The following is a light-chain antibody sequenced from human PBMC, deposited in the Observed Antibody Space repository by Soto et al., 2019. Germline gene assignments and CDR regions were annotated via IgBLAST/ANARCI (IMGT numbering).Light chain of an antibody. Sequence: EIVLAQSPCSLSLSAGAGATLSCTGSQNVSSSYLAWYQQRPGQAPRLLVSGASTRASGIPARVSGSGFGTEFTLTISSLQSDDFAVYYCHQYDSWPRTFGQGTKV. CDR3: HQYDSWPRT. J-gene: IGKJ1*01. V-gene: IGKV3-15*01. CDR2: GAS. CDR1: QNVSSSY.